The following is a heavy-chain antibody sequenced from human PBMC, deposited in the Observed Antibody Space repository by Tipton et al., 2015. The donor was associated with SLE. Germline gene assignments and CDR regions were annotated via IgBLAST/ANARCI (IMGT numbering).Heavy chain of an antibody. CDR1: DGSIRSTNYY. Sequence: TLSLTCTVSDGSIRSTNYYWGWIRQPPGKGLEWIGSIFYTGSTYYNPSLKSRVSFSIDTSKHQFSLKLNSLTAADTAVYYCARDFGNVGRFDSWGQGTLVTVSS. V-gene: IGHV4-39*07. CDR2: IFYTGST. D-gene: IGHD3-10*01. CDR3: ARDFGNVGRFDS. J-gene: IGHJ5*01.